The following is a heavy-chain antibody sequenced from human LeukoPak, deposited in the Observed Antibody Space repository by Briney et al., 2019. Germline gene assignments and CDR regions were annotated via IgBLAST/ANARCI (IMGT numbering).Heavy chain of an antibody. CDR2: IKGDGSDQ. Sequence: GGSLRLSCAGSGFTFSNYWLSWVRQAPGKGLEWVAHIKGDGSDQYYVDSVKGRFTVSRDNAKSSLYLQMNSLSAEDTAVYYFGRGMAVAYWGQGTLVTVSS. CDR3: GRGMAVAY. CDR1: GFTFSNYW. J-gene: IGHJ4*02. D-gene: IGHD6-19*01. V-gene: IGHV3-7*01.